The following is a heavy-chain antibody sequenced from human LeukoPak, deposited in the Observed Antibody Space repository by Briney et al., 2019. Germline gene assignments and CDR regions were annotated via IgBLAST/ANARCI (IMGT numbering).Heavy chain of an antibody. CDR3: ASYRIGPYGGYAAFDY. Sequence: SETLSLTCTVSGGSISSYYWSLIRQPAGKGLEWIGRIYTSGSTNYNPSLKSRVTMSVDTSKNQFSLKLSSVTAADTAVYYCASYRIGPYGGYAAFDYWGQGTLVTVSS. CDR1: GGSISSYY. CDR2: IYTSGST. D-gene: IGHD5-12*01. V-gene: IGHV4-4*07. J-gene: IGHJ4*02.